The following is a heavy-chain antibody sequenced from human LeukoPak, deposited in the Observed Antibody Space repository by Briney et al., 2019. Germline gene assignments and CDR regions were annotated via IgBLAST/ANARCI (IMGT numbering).Heavy chain of an antibody. V-gene: IGHV3-13*01. CDR2: IGTAGDT. J-gene: IGHJ3*02. CDR3: ARAKLGIVAFDI. CDR1: GFTFSSYD. Sequence: GGSLRLSCAASGFTFSSYDMHWVRQATGKGLEWVSAIGTAGDTYYPGSVKGRFTISRENAKNSLYLQMNSLRAGDTAVYYCARAKLGIVAFDIWGQGTMVTVSS. D-gene: IGHD7-27*01.